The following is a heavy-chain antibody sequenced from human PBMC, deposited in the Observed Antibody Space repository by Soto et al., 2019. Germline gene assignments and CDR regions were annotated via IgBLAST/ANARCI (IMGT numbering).Heavy chain of an antibody. J-gene: IGHJ3*02. D-gene: IGHD3-22*01. V-gene: IGHV4-30-2*01. CDR3: ARELLFYDSDGFSWDDAFDI. CDR2: IYQSGST. CDR1: GGSLSSSAYS. Sequence: QMHLQESGSGLVKPSQTLSLTCAVSGGSLSSSAYSWSWIRQPPGKGLEWIGFIYQSGSTYYNPSLKSRVPMSLDRPKNQSSLKLSSVTAADTAVYYCARELLFYDSDGFSWDDAFDIWGQGTMVTVSS.